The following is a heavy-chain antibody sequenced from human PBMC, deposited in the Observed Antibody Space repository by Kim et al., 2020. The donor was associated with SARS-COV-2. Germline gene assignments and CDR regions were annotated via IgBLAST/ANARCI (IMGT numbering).Heavy chain of an antibody. Sequence: SVKVSCKASGGTFSSYAISWVRQAPGQGLEWMGGIIPIFGTANYAQKFQGRVTITADESTSTAYMELSSLRSEDTAVYYCASGLHVQLWSPFDYWGQGTLVTVSS. J-gene: IGHJ4*02. CDR2: IIPIFGTA. CDR1: GGTFSSYA. D-gene: IGHD5-18*01. V-gene: IGHV1-69*13. CDR3: ASGLHVQLWSPFDY.